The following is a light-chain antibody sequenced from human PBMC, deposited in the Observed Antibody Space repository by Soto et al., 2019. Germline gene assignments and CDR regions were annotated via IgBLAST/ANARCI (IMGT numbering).Light chain of an antibody. J-gene: IGKJ1*01. CDR3: HQYNNWPWT. CDR2: AAS. Sequence: TVVTKSAVTLSVSPGDTATLSCRASQRVSSHLAWYQQKPGQAPRLLIYAASTRATGIPVRFSGSGSETEFTLTIRSLQSEDSALYYCHQYNNWPWTFGQGTKVDIK. CDR1: QRVSSH. V-gene: IGKV3-15*01.